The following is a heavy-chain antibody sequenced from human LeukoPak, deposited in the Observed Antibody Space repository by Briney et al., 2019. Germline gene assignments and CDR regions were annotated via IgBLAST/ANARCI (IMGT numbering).Heavy chain of an antibody. CDR1: GNYW. V-gene: IGHV3-74*01. Sequence: GGSLRLSCAASGNYWLHWVRQAPGKGLVWVSHINSDGSWTSYADSVKGRFTISKDNAKNTVYLQMNNLRAEDTAVYYCVSFYEAYWGRGTLVTVSS. D-gene: IGHD2/OR15-2a*01. J-gene: IGHJ4*02. CDR3: VSFYEAY. CDR2: INSDGSWT.